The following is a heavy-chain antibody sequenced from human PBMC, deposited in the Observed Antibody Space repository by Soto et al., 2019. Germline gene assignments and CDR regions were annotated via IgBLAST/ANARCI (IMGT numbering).Heavy chain of an antibody. J-gene: IGHJ3*02. Sequence: SETLSLTCTVSGGSISSGDYYWSWIRQPPGKGLEWIGYIYYSGSTYYNPSLKSRVTISVDTSKNQFSLKLSSVTAADTAVYYCARDPTDYCSGGSCHDAFDIWGKGTMVTVSS. CDR2: IYYSGST. CDR1: GGSISSGDYY. D-gene: IGHD2-15*01. CDR3: ARDPTDYCSGGSCHDAFDI. V-gene: IGHV4-30-4*01.